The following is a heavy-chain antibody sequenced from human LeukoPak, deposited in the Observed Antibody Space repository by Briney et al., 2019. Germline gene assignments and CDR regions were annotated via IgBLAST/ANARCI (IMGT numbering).Heavy chain of an antibody. Sequence: GGSLRLSCAASGFTFSSYNMNWVRQAPGRGLEWVSSVSRTGSYIYYADSVKGRFTISRDNAQNSLYLQMNSLRVEDTAVYYCARVLETDCRGGSCYSGLDYWGQGTLVTVSS. CDR1: GFTFSSYN. D-gene: IGHD2-15*01. J-gene: IGHJ4*02. V-gene: IGHV3-21*01. CDR2: VSRTGSYI. CDR3: ARVLETDCRGGSCYSGLDY.